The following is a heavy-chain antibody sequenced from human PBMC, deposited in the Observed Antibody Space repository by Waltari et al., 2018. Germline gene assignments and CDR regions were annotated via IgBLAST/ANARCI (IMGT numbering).Heavy chain of an antibody. V-gene: IGHV4-38-2*01. J-gene: IGHJ4*02. Sequence: QVQLQESGPGLVKPSETLSLTCAVSGYSISSGYYWGWIRQPPGKGLEWIGIIYHSGSTYYNPSLKSRVTISVDTSKNQFSLKLSSVTAADTAVYYCARQGGGYCSSTSCYTGIYYFDYWGQGTLVTVSS. CDR3: ARQGGGYCSSTSCYTGIYYFDY. D-gene: IGHD2-2*02. CDR2: IYHSGST. CDR1: GYSISSGYY.